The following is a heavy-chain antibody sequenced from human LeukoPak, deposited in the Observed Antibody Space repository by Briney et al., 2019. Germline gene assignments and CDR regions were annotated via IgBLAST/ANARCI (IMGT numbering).Heavy chain of an antibody. V-gene: IGHV3-7*01. CDR2: IKQDGSEK. CDR1: GFTFSSYW. J-gene: IGHJ6*03. CDR3: ARVDCTNGVCYSRYYYMDV. Sequence: GGSLRLSXAASGFTFSSYWMSWVRQAPGKGLEWVANIKQDGSEKYYVDSVKGRFTISRDNAKNSLYLQMNSLRAEDTAVYYCARVDCTNGVCYSRYYYMDVWGKGTTVTVSS. D-gene: IGHD2-8*01.